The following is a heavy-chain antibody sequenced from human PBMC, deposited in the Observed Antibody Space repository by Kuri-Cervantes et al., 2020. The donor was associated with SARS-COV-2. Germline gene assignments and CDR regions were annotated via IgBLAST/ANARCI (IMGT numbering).Heavy chain of an antibody. CDR3: ARGLGPLYYDYLCVSYRYSIWFDS. V-gene: IGHV4-34*01. Sequence: SETLSLTCAVYGGSFSGYYWSWIRKPPGKGLEWVGEINHSGSTTYNPSLKSRVTISVDTSKNQFSLKLNSLTAADTAVYYCARGLGPLYYDYLCVSYRYSIWFDSWGQGTLVTVSS. J-gene: IGHJ5*01. D-gene: IGHD3-16*02. CDR1: GGSFSGYY. CDR2: INHSGST.